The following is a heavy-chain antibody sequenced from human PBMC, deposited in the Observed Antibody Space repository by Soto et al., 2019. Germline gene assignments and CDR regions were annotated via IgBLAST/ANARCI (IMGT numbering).Heavy chain of an antibody. D-gene: IGHD3-16*01. V-gene: IGHV3-23*01. CDR1: GFTFSNYA. CDR3: AKGAHTNYFYYGMDV. CDR2: ISGSGGST. Sequence: PGGSLRLSCAASGFTFSNYAMHWVRQAPGKGLEWVSAISGSGGSTYYADSVRGRFTISRDNSKNTLYLQMNSLRDEDTAVYYCAKGAHTNYFYYGMDVWGQGTTVTV. J-gene: IGHJ6*02.